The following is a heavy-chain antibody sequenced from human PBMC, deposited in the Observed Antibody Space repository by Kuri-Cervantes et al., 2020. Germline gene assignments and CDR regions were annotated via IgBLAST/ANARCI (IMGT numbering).Heavy chain of an antibody. J-gene: IGHJ3*02. CDR1: GFIFDDYA. CDR3: ARAIAVAGAFDI. CDR2: ISSSSSYI. Sequence: GESLKISCAASGFIFDDYAMHWVRQAPGKGLVWVSSISSSSSYIYYADSVKGRFTISRDNAKNSLYLQMNSLRAEDTAVYYCARAIAVAGAFDIWGQGTMVTVSS. V-gene: IGHV3-21*01. D-gene: IGHD6-19*01.